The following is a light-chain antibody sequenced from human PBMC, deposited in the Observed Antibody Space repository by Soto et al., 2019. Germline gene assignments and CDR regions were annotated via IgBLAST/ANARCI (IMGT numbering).Light chain of an antibody. CDR1: SSDVGGYNY. CDR2: EVS. V-gene: IGLV2-8*01. CDR3: SSYSGTNYHYV. Sequence: QSVLTQPPSAFGSFGQSGTISCAETSSDVGGYNYVSWYQQHPGKAPKLMIYEVSERPSGVPDRFSGSKSGNTASLTVSGLQADDEADYYCSSYSGTNYHYVFGTGTKVTV. J-gene: IGLJ1*01.